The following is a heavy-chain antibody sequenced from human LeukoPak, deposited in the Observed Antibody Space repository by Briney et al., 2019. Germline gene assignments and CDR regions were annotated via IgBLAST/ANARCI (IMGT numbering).Heavy chain of an antibody. CDR3: ARESRGGQWLKSGYYFDY. CDR1: GDSVSSNSAA. D-gene: IGHD6-19*01. J-gene: IGHJ4*02. CDR2: TYYRSKWYN. V-gene: IGHV6-1*01. Sequence: SQTLSLTCAISGDSVSSNSAAWNWIRQSPSRGLEWLGRTYYRSKWYNDYAVSVKSRITINPDTSKNQFSLQLNSVTPEDTAVYYCARESRGGQWLKSGYYFDYWGQGTLVTVSS.